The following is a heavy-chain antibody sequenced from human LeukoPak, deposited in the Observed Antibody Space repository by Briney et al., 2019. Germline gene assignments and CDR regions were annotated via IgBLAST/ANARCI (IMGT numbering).Heavy chain of an antibody. CDR1: GFTFSSYS. V-gene: IGHV3-48*01. Sequence: PGGSLRLSCTASGFTFSSYSMNWVRQAPGKGLEWVSYISSSSSTIYYADSVKGRFTISRDNAKNSLYLQMNSLRAEDTAVYYCARDLHTRGQLARGLFFDYWGQGTLVTVSS. J-gene: IGHJ4*02. CDR3: ARDLHTRGQLARGLFFDY. D-gene: IGHD6-6*01. CDR2: ISSSSSTI.